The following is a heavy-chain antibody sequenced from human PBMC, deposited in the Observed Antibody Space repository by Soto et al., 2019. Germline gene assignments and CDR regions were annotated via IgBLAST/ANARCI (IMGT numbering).Heavy chain of an antibody. CDR2: IIPIFDTT. D-gene: IGHD3-22*01. CDR1: GGTFSTFI. V-gene: IGHV1-69*13. Sequence: SVKVSCKASGGTFSTFIVSWVRQAPGQGPEWMGGIIPIFDTTTYARKFQGRVTISADAATTTAYLELNSLRSEDTAVYYCARHGPRVYYDSSDYYYYAMDVWGQGTTVTVSS. J-gene: IGHJ6*02. CDR3: ARHGPRVYYDSSDYYYYAMDV.